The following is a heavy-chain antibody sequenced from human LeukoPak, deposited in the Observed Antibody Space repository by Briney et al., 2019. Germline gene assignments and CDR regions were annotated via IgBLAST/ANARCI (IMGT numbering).Heavy chain of an antibody. J-gene: IGHJ5*01. CDR1: GYSFSSYW. CDR2: IYPGDSET. V-gene: IGHV5-51*01. CDR3: TRSYCSSSSCYNGFDY. D-gene: IGHD2-2*01. Sequence: GESLKISCKGSGYSFSSYWIGWVRQMPGKGLEWMGIIYPGDSETKYSPSLQGQVTISADKSFSTAYLQWSSLKASDTDMYYCTRSYCSSSSCYNGFDYWGQGTLVTVSS.